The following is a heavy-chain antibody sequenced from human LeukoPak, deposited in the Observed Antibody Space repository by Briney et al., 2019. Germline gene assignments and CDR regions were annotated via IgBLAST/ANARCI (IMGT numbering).Heavy chain of an antibody. CDR3: ANTLAAAGWTDNYYYGMDV. V-gene: IGHV3-23*01. J-gene: IGHJ6*02. CDR1: GFTFSGYA. Sequence: TGGSLRLSCAASGFTFSGYAMSWVRQAPGKGLEWVSTISGSGSNTNYADSVKGRFTISRDNSKNTLYLQMNSLRAEDTAVYYCANTLAAAGWTDNYYYGMDVWGQGTTVTVSS. D-gene: IGHD6-13*01. CDR2: ISGSGSNT.